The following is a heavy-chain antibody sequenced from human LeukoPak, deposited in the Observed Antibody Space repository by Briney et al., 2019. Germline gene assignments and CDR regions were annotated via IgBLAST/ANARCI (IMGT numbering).Heavy chain of an antibody. CDR3: ARRNYDILTGNWFDP. J-gene: IGHJ5*02. Sequence: SETLSLTCTVSSGPISGYYWSWIRQPPGKGLEWIGYIYSSRSTNYNPSLKSRVTISVDTSKNQFSLRLSSVTAADTAVYYCARRNYDILTGNWFDPWGQGTLVTVSS. D-gene: IGHD3-9*01. CDR1: SGPISGYY. V-gene: IGHV4-59*08. CDR2: IYSSRST.